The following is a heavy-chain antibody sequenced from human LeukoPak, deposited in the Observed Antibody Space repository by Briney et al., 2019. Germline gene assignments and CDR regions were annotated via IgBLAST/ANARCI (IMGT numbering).Heavy chain of an antibody. CDR3: ARLTGDPSYFDY. Sequence: SETLSLTCTVSGGSISSSRYFWGWIRQPPGKWLEWIGSIYYSGSTYYTPSLKSRVTISVDTSKNQFSLKLTSVTAADTAVYYCARLTGDPSYFDYWGQGTLVTVSS. V-gene: IGHV4-39*01. CDR2: IYYSGST. D-gene: IGHD7-27*01. J-gene: IGHJ4*02. CDR1: GGSISSSRYF.